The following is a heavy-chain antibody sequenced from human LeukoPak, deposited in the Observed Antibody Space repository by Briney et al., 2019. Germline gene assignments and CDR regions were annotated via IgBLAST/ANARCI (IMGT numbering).Heavy chain of an antibody. J-gene: IGHJ4*02. CDR2: ISSSSSYI. Sequence: GGSLRLSCAASGFTFSSYSMNWVRQAPGKGLEWVSSISSSSSYIYYADSVKGRFTISRDNAKNSLHLQMNSLRAEDTAVYYCARDLEGAFDYWGPGTLVTVSS. V-gene: IGHV3-21*01. CDR1: GFTFSSYS. CDR3: ARDLEGAFDY. D-gene: IGHD1-26*01.